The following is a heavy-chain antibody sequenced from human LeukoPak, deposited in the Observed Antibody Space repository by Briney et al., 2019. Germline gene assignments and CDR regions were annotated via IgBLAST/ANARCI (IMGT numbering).Heavy chain of an antibody. CDR2: ISWNSGSI. J-gene: IGHJ4*02. CDR1: GFTFDDYA. CDR3: ARDYGDY. V-gene: IGHV3-9*01. D-gene: IGHD4-17*01. Sequence: GRSLRLSCAASGFTFDDYAMHWVRQAPGKGLEWVSGISWNSGSIGYADSVKGRFTISRDNAKNSLYLQMNSLRPEDTAVYYCARDYGDYWGQGTLVTVSS.